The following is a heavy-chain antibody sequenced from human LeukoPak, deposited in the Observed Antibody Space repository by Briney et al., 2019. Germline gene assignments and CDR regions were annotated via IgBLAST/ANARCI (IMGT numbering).Heavy chain of an antibody. J-gene: IGHJ4*02. CDR1: GFTFSSYG. Sequence: GGSLRLSCAASGFTFSSYGMHWVRQAPGKGLEWVAVISYDGSNKYYADSVKGRFTISRDNAKNSLYLQMNSLRAEDTAVYYCARGSTYYDSSGQVPFDYWGQGTLVTVSS. CDR3: ARGSTYYDSSGQVPFDY. CDR2: ISYDGSNK. D-gene: IGHD3-22*01. V-gene: IGHV3-30*03.